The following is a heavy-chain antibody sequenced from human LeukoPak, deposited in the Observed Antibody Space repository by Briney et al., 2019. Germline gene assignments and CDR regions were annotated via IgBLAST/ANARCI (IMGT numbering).Heavy chain of an antibody. Sequence: QAGGSLRLSCAGTGSALSNYAKSWVRQAPGKGLEWVSAIIVSGDSTYYEDSVKGRFTISRDDSKNTLYLQMSSLRDEDTAVYYCAGGSFEYWGQGALVTVSS. CDR2: IIVSGDST. D-gene: IGHD3-10*01. CDR1: GSALSNYA. J-gene: IGHJ4*02. V-gene: IGHV3-23*01. CDR3: AGGSFEY.